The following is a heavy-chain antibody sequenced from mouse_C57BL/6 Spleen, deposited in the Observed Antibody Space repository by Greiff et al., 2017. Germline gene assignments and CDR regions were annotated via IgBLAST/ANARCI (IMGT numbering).Heavy chain of an antibody. CDR3: ARSDYYGSSYYFDY. J-gene: IGHJ2*01. CDR2: INPSSGYT. Sequence: QVQLKQSGAELARPGASVKMSCKASGYTFTSYKMHWVNQRPGQGLEWIGYINPSSGYTKYNQKFKDKATLTADKSSSTAYMPLSSLTSEDTAVYYCARSDYYGSSYYFDYWGQGTTRTVSS. V-gene: IGHV1-4*01. D-gene: IGHD1-1*01. CDR1: GYTFTSYK.